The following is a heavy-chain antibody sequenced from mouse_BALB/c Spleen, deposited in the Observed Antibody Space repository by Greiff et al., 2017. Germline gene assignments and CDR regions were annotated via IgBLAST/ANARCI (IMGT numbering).Heavy chain of an antibody. V-gene: IGHV1-7*01. J-gene: IGHJ3*01. Sequence: VQLQQSGAELAKPGASVKMSCKASGYTFTSYWMHWVKQRPGQGLEWIGYINPSTGYTEYNQKFKDKATLTADKSSSTAYMQLSSLTSEDSAVYYCARGYDNSFAYWGQGTLVTVSA. CDR2: INPSTGYT. CDR3: ARGYDNSFAY. D-gene: IGHD2-10*02. CDR1: GYTFTSYW.